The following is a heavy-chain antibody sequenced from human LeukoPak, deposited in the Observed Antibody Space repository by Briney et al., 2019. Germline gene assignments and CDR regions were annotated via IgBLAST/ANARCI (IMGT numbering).Heavy chain of an antibody. V-gene: IGHV3-11*04. CDR1: GFTFSDYY. J-gene: IGHJ6*03. CDR2: ISSSGSTI. D-gene: IGHD6-19*01. Sequence: PGGSLRLSCTASGFTFSDYYMSWIRQAPGKGLEWVSYISSSGSTIYYADSVKGRFTISRDNAKNSLYLQMNSLRAEDTAVYYCARDSTSGWYGYYYYYYMDVWGKGTTVTVSS. CDR3: ARDSTSGWYGYYYYYYMDV.